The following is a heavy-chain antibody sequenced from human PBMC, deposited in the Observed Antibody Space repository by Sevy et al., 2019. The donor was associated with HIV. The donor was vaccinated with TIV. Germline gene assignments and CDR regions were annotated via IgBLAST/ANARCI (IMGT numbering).Heavy chain of an antibody. D-gene: IGHD2-8*01. J-gene: IGHJ4*02. CDR1: GFTFSKYS. Sequence: GGSLRLSCAASGFTFSKYSMSWVRQPPGKGLEWVSTLSFGCGEINYADFVKGRFTNSRDNSKGSVYLQMNNLRPEDTAVYYCAREGCTKPHDYWGQGTLVTVSS. CDR3: AREGCTKPHDY. V-gene: IGHV3-23*01. CDR2: LSFGCGEI.